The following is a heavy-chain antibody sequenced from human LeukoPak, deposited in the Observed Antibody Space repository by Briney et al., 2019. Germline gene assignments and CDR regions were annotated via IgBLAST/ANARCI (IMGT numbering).Heavy chain of an antibody. V-gene: IGHV3-7*04. CDR1: GFIFTNFW. CDR3: ARGDAFSGDH. Sequence: GGSLRLSCAVSGFIFTNFWMSWVRQAPGRGLEWVANIHPEGNEKYHVESVKGRFTISRDNTKNLLFLQMNGLRVEDTAVYYCARGDAFSGDHWGQGTLATVSS. J-gene: IGHJ4*02. CDR2: IHPEGNEK.